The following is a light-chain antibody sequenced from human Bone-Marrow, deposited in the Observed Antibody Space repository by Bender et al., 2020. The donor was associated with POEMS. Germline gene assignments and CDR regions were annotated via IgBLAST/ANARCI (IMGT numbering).Light chain of an antibody. Sequence: SYVLTQPPSVSVAPGQTARITCGGNSIGSKSVHWYQQKPGQAPVVVVYDDSDRPPGISERFSGSNSGNTATLTISRVEDGDEADYYCQVWDSSSDHYVFGTGTKVTVL. CDR2: DDS. V-gene: IGLV3-21*02. J-gene: IGLJ1*01. CDR3: QVWDSSSDHYV. CDR1: SIGSKS.